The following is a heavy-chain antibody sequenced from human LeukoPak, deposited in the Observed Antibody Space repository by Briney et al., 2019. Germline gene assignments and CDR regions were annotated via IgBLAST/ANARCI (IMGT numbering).Heavy chain of an antibody. CDR2: INPSGGST. CDR1: GYTFTSYY. V-gene: IGHV1-46*01. Sequence: ASVKVSCKASGYTFTSYYLYWVRQAPGQGLEWMGVINPSGGSTTSAQKFQGRVTMTRDTSTSTVYMELRSLRSEDTAVYYCARGPGPADDGGGYCFDYWRQGTLVTVSS. J-gene: IGHJ4*02. D-gene: IGHD3-22*01. CDR3: ARGPGPADDGGGYCFDY.